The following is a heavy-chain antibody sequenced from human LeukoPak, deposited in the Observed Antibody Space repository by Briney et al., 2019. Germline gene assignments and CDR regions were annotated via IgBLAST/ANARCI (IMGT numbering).Heavy chain of an antibody. J-gene: IGHJ4*02. CDR3: ARATYGYCSGGSCYLFDY. V-gene: IGHV3-23*01. CDR1: GFTFSSYA. CDR2: ISGSGGST. Sequence: GGSLRLSCAASGFTFSSYAMSWVRQAPGKGLEWVSAISGSGGSTYYADSVKGRFTISRDNAKNSLYLQMNSLRAEDTAVYYCARATYGYCSGGSCYLFDYWGQGTLVTVSS. D-gene: IGHD2-15*01.